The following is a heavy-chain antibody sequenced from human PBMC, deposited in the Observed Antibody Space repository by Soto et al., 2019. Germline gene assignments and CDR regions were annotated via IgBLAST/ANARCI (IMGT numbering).Heavy chain of an antibody. CDR3: ERRFSSAYYIE. V-gene: IGHV5-51*01. J-gene: IGHJ3*01. CDR1: GYSFTSYL. CDR2: IYPGDSNT. D-gene: IGHD3-22*01. Sequence: XESLMMSERGYGYSFTSYLHGWVRQMSGKGLEWMGIIYPGDSNTRYSPSFQGQVTISADKSISTAYLQWSSLKASDTAMYYCERRFSSAYYIEWGQGTMVTLSS.